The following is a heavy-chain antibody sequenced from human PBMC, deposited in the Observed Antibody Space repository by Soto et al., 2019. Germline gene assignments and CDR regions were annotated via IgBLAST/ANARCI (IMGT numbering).Heavy chain of an antibody. D-gene: IGHD3-16*01. CDR2: ISSNGGST. CDR1: GFTFRSYA. J-gene: IGHJ3*02. Sequence: GGSLRLSCSASGFTFRSYAMHWVRQAPGKGLESVSAISSNGGSTYYADSVKGRFTISRDNSKNTLYLQMSSLRAEDTAVYYCVKDMSPDPPEAFDIWGQGTMVTVSS. V-gene: IGHV3-64D*09. CDR3: VKDMSPDPPEAFDI.